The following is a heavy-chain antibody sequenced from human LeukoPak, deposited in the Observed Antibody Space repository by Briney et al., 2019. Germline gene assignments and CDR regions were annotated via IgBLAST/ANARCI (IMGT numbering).Heavy chain of an antibody. Sequence: GGSLRLSCAASGFTFSNYAMHWVRQAPGKGLEYVSAISSNGGSTYYADSVKGRFTISRDNFRNTLYLQMGSLRAEDMAVYYCARGLTTGEYWGQGTLVTVSS. D-gene: IGHD4-17*01. CDR3: ARGLTTGEY. CDR2: ISSNGGST. CDR1: GFTFSNYA. V-gene: IGHV3-64*02. J-gene: IGHJ4*02.